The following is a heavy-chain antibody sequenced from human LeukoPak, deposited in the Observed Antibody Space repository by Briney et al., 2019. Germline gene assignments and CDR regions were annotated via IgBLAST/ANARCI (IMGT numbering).Heavy chain of an antibody. V-gene: IGHV1-3*01. CDR2: INAGNGNT. CDR1: GYTFTSYT. CDR3: ARDQFDGKDYYDSSGYYLGAFDI. Sequence: ASVKVSCKASGYTFTSYTMHWVRQAPGQRLEWIGWINAGNGNTKYSQKFQGRVTMTTDTSTSTAYMELRSLRSDDTAVYYCARDQFDGKDYYDSSGYYLGAFDIWGQGTMVTVSS. J-gene: IGHJ3*02. D-gene: IGHD3-22*01.